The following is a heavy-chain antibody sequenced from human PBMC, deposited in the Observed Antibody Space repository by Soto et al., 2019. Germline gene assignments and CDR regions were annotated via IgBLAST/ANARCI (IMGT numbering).Heavy chain of an antibody. J-gene: IGHJ4*02. CDR2: ISADNGDT. V-gene: IGHV1-18*01. CDR3: ARDRSYYYETSGYPFDY. D-gene: IGHD3-22*01. CDR1: GYSFDRYG. Sequence: ASVKVSCKASGYSFDRYGISWVRQAPGQRPEWMGWISADNGDTRFSQKVQGRLTLTTDTSTNTAYMDLGSLSSDDTAVYYCARDRSYYYETSGYPFDYWGQGTQVTVSS.